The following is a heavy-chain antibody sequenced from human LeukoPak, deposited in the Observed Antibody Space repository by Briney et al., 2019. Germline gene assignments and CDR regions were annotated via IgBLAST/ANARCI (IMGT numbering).Heavy chain of an antibody. CDR2: ISSSSSYI. CDR1: GFTFSSYS. V-gene: IGHV3-21*01. J-gene: IGHJ4*02. CDR3: ARDADILTGYTFDY. D-gene: IGHD3-9*01. Sequence: GGSLRLSCAASGFTFSSYSMKWVRQAPGKGREGVSSISSSSSYIYYADSVKGRFTISRDNAKNPLYLQMNSLRAEDTAVYYCARDADILTGYTFDYWGQGTLVTVSS.